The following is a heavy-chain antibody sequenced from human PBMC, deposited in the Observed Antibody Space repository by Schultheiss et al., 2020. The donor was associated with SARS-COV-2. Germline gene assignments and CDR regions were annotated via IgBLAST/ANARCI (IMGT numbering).Heavy chain of an antibody. V-gene: IGHV3-30*18. CDR3: AKGDYGDHDY. CDR2: ISYDGSNK. CDR1: GFTFDDYA. J-gene: IGHJ4*02. Sequence: GGSLRLSCAASGFTFDDYAMHWVRQAPGKGLEWVAVISYDGSNKYYADSVKGRFTISRDNSKNTLYLQMNSLRAEDTAVYYCAKGDYGDHDYWGQGTLVTVSS. D-gene: IGHD4-17*01.